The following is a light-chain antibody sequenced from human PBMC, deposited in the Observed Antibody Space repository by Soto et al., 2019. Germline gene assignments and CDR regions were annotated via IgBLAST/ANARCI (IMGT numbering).Light chain of an antibody. CDR1: QSLVYSDGVTY. CDR2: KVS. Sequence: DVVMTQSPLSLPVTLGQPASISCRSSQSLVYSDGVTYLNWFHQRPGQSPRRLIYKVSNRDSGVPDRFSGSGSGTYCTLKISRVEAEDVGVYFCLQYAHWPFTFGPGTRVDI. CDR3: LQYAHWPFT. V-gene: IGKV2-30*01. J-gene: IGKJ3*01.